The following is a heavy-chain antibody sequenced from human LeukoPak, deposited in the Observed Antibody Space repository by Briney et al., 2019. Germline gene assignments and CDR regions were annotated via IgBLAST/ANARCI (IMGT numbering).Heavy chain of an antibody. CDR3: TRDSRGAPAAKYFDY. D-gene: IGHD2-2*01. CDR2: IRSKAYGGTT. V-gene: IGHV3-49*03. J-gene: IGHJ4*02. Sequence: GGSLRLSYTASGFTFGDFAMSWFRQAPGKGLGWVGFIRSKAYGGTTEYAASVKGRFTISRDDSKSIAYLQMNSLKTEDTAVYYCTRDSRGAPAAKYFDYWGQGTLVTVSS. CDR1: GFTFGDFA.